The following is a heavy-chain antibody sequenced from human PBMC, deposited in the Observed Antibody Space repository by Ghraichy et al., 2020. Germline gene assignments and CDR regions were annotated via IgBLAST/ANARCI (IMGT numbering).Heavy chain of an antibody. CDR3: ATPRDDYVWGSFRPGWFDP. J-gene: IGHJ5*02. CDR1: GGSITTSGYY. Sequence: SETLSLTCTVSGGSITTSGYYWGWVRQPPGKGLEWIGSISYSGSTYYNTSLKSRVTISVDTSKNKFSLKLRTVTAADPAVYYCATPRDDYVWGSFRPGWFDPWGQGTLVTVSS. D-gene: IGHD3-16*02. V-gene: IGHV4-39*01. CDR2: ISYSGST.